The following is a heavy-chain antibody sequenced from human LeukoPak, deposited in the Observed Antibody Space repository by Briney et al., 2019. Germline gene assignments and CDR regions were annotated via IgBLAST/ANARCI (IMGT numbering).Heavy chain of an antibody. D-gene: IGHD3-22*01. CDR2: IKQDGSEK. V-gene: IGHV3-7*04. CDR1: GFTFSSYW. Sequence: PGGSLRLSCAASGFTFSSYWMSWVRQAPGKGPEWVANIKQDGSEKYYVDSVKGRFTISRDNAKNSLYLQMNSMRAEDTAVYYCARADTYDSIPTDYWGQGTLVTVSS. CDR3: ARADTYDSIPTDY. J-gene: IGHJ4*02.